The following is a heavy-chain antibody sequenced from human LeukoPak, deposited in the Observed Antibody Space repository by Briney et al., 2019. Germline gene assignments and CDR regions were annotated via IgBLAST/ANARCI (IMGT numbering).Heavy chain of an antibody. V-gene: IGHV4-59*08. Sequence: SETLSLTCTVSGGSISGYYWSWVRQSPGKVLEWIGYISYSGTTNYNPSLKSRVTLSVDTSKNHFSLELTSVTAADTAVYYCARQNPAASGQGLDYWGQGTLVTVSS. CDR3: ARQNPAASGQGLDY. D-gene: IGHD6-13*01. CDR1: GGSISGYY. J-gene: IGHJ4*02. CDR2: ISYSGTT.